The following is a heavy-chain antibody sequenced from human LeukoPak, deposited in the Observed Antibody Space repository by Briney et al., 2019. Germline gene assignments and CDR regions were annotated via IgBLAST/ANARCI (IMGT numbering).Heavy chain of an antibody. CDR2: LSYSGNT. CDR3: ARDVDNYFDY. V-gene: IGHV4-31*03. D-gene: IGHD2-21*01. J-gene: IGHJ4*02. CDR1: GGSISSGDYY. Sequence: SQTLSLICTVSGGSISSGDYYWSWIRQHPGKGLEWIAYLSYSGNTYYNPSLKSRVTISLDTSKNQFSLRLNSMTAADTAVYYCARDVDNYFDYWGQGTLVTVSS.